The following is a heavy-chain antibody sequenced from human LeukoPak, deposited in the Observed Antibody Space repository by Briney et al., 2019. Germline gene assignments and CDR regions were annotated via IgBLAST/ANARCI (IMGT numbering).Heavy chain of an antibody. CDR2: ISYDGSKK. CDR3: ARDPFPVSASSPAY. CDR1: EFTFSTYG. V-gene: IGHV3-30*03. J-gene: IGHJ4*02. Sequence: PGGSLRLSCAASEFTFSTYGMHWVRQAPGKGLEWVALISYDGSKKYYADSVKGRFTISRDNSKKTLFLQMNSLRGEDTAVYSCARDPFPVSASSPAYWGQGTLVTVSS. D-gene: IGHD1-26*01.